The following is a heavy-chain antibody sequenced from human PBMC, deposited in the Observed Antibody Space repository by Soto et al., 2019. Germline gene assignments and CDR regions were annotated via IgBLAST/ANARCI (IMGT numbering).Heavy chain of an antibody. CDR3: ARENGVAVATILYYFDC. J-gene: IGHJ4*02. CDR1: GGTFKNNG. D-gene: IGHD5-12*01. CDR2: IIPVFGTT. V-gene: IGHV1-69*01. Sequence: QVHLVQSGAEVKKAGSSVKVSCKAPGGTFKNNGISWVRQAPGQGLEWMGGIIPVFGTTNYAQKFQGRLTITADDFTNTVYMELSRLRYEDTAVYYCARENGVAVATILYYFDCWGPGTLVTVSS.